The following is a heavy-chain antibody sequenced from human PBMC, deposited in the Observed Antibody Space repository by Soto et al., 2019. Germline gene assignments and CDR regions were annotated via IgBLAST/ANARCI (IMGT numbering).Heavy chain of an antibody. Sequence: QVQLVQSGAEVKKPGASVKVSCKASGYTFSSYYIHWVRQAPGQGLEWIGIINPNGGSTNYAQNXKGRLTVTXXXSTXXXXXXXXXXXXXXXXXXYCARGLGLGDCWGQGXLVTVSS. CDR3: ARGLGLGDC. V-gene: IGHV1-46*01. J-gene: IGHJ4*02. CDR1: GYTFSSYY. D-gene: IGHD3-9*01. CDR2: INPNGGST.